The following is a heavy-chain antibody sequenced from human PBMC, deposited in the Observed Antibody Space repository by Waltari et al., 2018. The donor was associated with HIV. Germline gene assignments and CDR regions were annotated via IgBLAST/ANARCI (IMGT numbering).Heavy chain of an antibody. CDR3: ASRRYCSGGSCLNWFDP. CDR1: GGSISSSSYY. V-gene: IGHV4-39*01. CDR2: IYYSGRT. J-gene: IGHJ5*02. D-gene: IGHD2-15*01. Sequence: QLQLQESGPGLVKPSETLSLTCTVSGGSISSSSYYWGWIRQPPGKGLEWSGSIYYSGRTYYKPSLKSRVTISVDTSKNQFSLKLSSVTAADTAVYYCASRRYCSGGSCLNWFDPWGQGTLVTVSS.